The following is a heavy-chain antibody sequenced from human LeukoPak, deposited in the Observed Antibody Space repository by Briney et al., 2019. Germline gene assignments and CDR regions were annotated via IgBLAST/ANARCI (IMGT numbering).Heavy chain of an antibody. CDR3: AGAPAAGDFDY. D-gene: IGHD6-13*01. J-gene: IGHJ4*02. CDR1: GLTFSDYY. Sequence: PGGSLRLSCAASGLTFSDYYMSWIRQAPGKGLGWVSYISSSGSTIYYADSVKGRFTISRDNAKNSLYLQMNSLRAEDTAVYYCAGAPAAGDFDYWGQGTLVTVSS. V-gene: IGHV3-11*01. CDR2: ISSSGSTI.